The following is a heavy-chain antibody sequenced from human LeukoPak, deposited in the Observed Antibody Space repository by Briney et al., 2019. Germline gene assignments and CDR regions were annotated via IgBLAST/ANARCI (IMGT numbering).Heavy chain of an antibody. CDR1: GFTFSSYW. Sequence: GGSLRLSCAASGFTFSSYWMSWVRQAPGKGLEWVANIKQDGSEKYYVDSVKGRFTISRDNAKNSLYLQMNSLRAEDTAVYYCAREVSSLVWYYYGSGSYYYYFDYWGQGTLVTVSS. D-gene: IGHD3-10*01. V-gene: IGHV3-7*03. J-gene: IGHJ4*02. CDR3: AREVSSLVWYYYGSGSYYYYFDY. CDR2: IKQDGSEK.